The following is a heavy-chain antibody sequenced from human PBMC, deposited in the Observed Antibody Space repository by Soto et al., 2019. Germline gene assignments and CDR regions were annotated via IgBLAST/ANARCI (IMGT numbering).Heavy chain of an antibody. J-gene: IGHJ4*02. D-gene: IGHD4-4*01. CDR1: GGSISSYY. Sequence: XGTLSLTCTVSGGSISSYYWSGIRQPAGKGLEWIGRIYTSGITSYNPSLKSRVTMSVDTSKNQFSLRVTSVTAADTGVYYCARLLLQQPWYFHYWGQGTLVTVSS. CDR3: ARLLLQQPWYFHY. V-gene: IGHV4-4*07. CDR2: IYTSGIT.